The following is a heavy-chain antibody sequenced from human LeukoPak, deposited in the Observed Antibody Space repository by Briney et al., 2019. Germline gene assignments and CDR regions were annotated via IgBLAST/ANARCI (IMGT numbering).Heavy chain of an antibody. CDR2: IIPIFGTA. CDR3: AIVGATQSTFDY. V-gene: IGHV1-69*01. CDR1: GGTFSSYA. J-gene: IGHJ4*02. D-gene: IGHD1-26*01. Sequence: SVKVSCKASGGTFSSYAISWVRQAPGQGLEWMGGIIPIFGTANYAQKFQGRVTITADESTSTAYMEQSSLRSEDTAVYYCAIVGATQSTFDYWGQGTLVTVSS.